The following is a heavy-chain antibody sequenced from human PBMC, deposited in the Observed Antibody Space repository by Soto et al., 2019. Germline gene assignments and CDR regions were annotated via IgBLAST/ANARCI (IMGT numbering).Heavy chain of an antibody. Sequence: PGGSLRLSCAASGFTFDDYAMHWVRQAPGKGLEWVSGISWNSGSIGYADSVKGRFTISRDNAKNSLYLQMNSLRAEDTALYYCAKDLGRSYGPFDYWGQGTLVTVSS. CDR3: AKDLGRSYGPFDY. CDR2: ISWNSGSI. D-gene: IGHD3-10*01. CDR1: GFTFDDYA. J-gene: IGHJ4*02. V-gene: IGHV3-9*01.